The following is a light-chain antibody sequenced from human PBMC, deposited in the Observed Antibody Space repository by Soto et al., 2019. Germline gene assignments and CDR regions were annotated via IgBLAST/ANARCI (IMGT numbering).Light chain of an antibody. CDR3: QHYGGSFI. J-gene: IGKJ3*01. Sequence: EIVMTQSPATLSVSPGERATLSCRASQSVSSYLAWYQQKPGQAPRLLIYNTSSRATGIPDRFSGSGSGTDFTLSISRLEPEDFAVYYCQHYGGSFIFGPGTKVDIK. CDR1: QSVSSY. V-gene: IGKV3-20*01. CDR2: NTS.